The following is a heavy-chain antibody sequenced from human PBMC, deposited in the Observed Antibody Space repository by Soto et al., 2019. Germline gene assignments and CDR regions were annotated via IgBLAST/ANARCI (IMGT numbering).Heavy chain of an antibody. CDR1: GYSFAPYW. CDR3: AILYADTSMGGDFCSGMDV. Sequence: LKTSCDAFGYSFAPYWIGWVRQVPGKGLEWMGNIYPADSDTRYSPSFQGQVTISADKSIDTAYLQWSSLKASDTGVYYCAILYADTSMGGDFCSGMDVWGK. CDR2: IYPADSDT. V-gene: IGHV5-51*01. J-gene: IGHJ6*04. D-gene: IGHD5-18*01.